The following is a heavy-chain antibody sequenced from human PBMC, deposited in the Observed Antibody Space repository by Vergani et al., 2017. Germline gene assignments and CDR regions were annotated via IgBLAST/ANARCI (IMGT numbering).Heavy chain of an antibody. CDR2: ISAYNGNT. CDR1: GGTFTSYG. J-gene: IGHJ3*02. D-gene: IGHD3-3*01. CDR3: ASTSRDFWSGYNAFDI. V-gene: IGHV1-18*01. Sequence: QVQLVQSGAEVKKPGSSVKVSCKASGGTFTSYGISWVRQAPGQGLEWMGWISAYNGNTNYAQKLQGRVTMTTDTSTSTAYMELRSLRSDDTAVYYCASTSRDFWSGYNAFDIWGQGTMVTVSS.